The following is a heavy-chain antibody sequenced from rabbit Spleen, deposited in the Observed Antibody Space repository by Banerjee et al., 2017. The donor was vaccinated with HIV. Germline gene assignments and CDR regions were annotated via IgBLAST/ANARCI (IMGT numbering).Heavy chain of an antibody. CDR1: GFDLSSYYY. CDR3: ARDSGSSFSSYGMDL. CDR2: IDSGSSGFP. V-gene: IGHV1S45*01. J-gene: IGHJ6*01. D-gene: IGHD8-1*01. Sequence: QEQLEESGGGLVKPEGSLTLTCKASGFDLSSYYYMCWVRQAPGKGLEWIACIDSGSSGFPYFANWAKGRFTISKTSSTTVTLQMTSLTAADTATYFCARDSGSSFSSYGMDLWGPGTLVTVS.